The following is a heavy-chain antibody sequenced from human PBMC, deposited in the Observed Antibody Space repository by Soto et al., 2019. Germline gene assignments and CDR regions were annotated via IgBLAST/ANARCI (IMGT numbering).Heavy chain of an antibody. CDR1: GGPISSSNYY. CDR3: ARHQALVVPAAADY. V-gene: IGHV4-39*01. D-gene: IGHD2-2*01. J-gene: IGHJ4*02. CDR2: IYYSGST. Sequence: SETLSLTCTVSGGPISSSNYYWGWIRQPPGKGLEWIGTIYYSGSTYYNPSLESRVTISVDMSKSQFSLNLSSVTAADTAVYYCARHQALVVPAAADYWGQGTLVTVSS.